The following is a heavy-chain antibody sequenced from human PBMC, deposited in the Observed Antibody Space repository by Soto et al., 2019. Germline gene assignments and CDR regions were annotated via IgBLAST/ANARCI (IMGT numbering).Heavy chain of an antibody. Sequence: GGSLRLSCAASGFTFSNAWMSWVRQSPGKGLEWVGRIKSKTDSGTTDYAAPVKGRFTISRDDSKNTLYLQMNSLKTEDTAVYYCTTLRYFDWLSSFYWGQGTLVTVSS. V-gene: IGHV3-15*01. J-gene: IGHJ4*02. CDR1: GFTFSNAW. D-gene: IGHD3-9*01. CDR3: TTLRYFDWLSSFY. CDR2: IKSKTDSGTT.